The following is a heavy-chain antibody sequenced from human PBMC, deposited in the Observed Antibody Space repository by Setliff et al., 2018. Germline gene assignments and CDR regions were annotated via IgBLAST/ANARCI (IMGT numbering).Heavy chain of an antibody. Sequence: SVKVSCKASGGTFSSYAISWVRQAPGQGLEWMGGIIPIFGTANYAQKFQGRVTITTDESTSTAYMELSSLRSEDTAVYYCARGVLVEQWLVANGAFDIWGQGTMVTVSS. CDR3: ARGVLVEQWLVANGAFDI. CDR1: GGTFSSYA. CDR2: IIPIFGTA. J-gene: IGHJ3*02. V-gene: IGHV1-69*05. D-gene: IGHD6-19*01.